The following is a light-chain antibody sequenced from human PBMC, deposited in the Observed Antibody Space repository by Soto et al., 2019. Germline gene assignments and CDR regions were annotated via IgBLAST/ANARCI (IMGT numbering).Light chain of an antibody. Sequence: IKMTQSPSSLSASVEDRVTITCRASQSISTYLNWYQQKPGKAPNLLIYAAFSLQSGVPSRFSGSGSGTDFTLTISSLQPEDVATYYCQQSYGGPRTFGQGTKVDIK. V-gene: IGKV1-39*01. CDR2: AAF. CDR1: QSISTY. J-gene: IGKJ1*01. CDR3: QQSYGGPRT.